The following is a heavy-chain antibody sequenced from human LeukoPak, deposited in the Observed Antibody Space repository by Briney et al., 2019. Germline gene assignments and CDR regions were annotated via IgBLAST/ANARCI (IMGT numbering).Heavy chain of an antibody. V-gene: IGHV3-30*02. Sequence: GGSLRLSCAASGFTFSSYGMHWVRQAPGKGLGWVAFIRYDGSNKYYADSVKGRFTISRDNSKNTLYLQMNSLRAEDTAVYYCASSGGYSYEDDAFDIWGQGIMVTVSS. CDR1: GFTFSSYG. CDR3: ASSGGYSYEDDAFDI. D-gene: IGHD5-18*01. J-gene: IGHJ3*02. CDR2: IRYDGSNK.